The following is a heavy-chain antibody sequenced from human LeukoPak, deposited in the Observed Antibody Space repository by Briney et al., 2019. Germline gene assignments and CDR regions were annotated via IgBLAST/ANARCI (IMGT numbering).Heavy chain of an antibody. CDR3: AKYISRYAPNFDY. CDR2: ISDSGAIS. Sequence: GGSLRLSCAASGFTFSGYAMTWVRQAPGKGLEWVAVISDSGAISHDAESVKGRFTISRDNSKNTLYLQMNSLRAEDTALYYCAKYISRYAPNFDYWGQGTLVTVSS. CDR1: GFTFSGYA. V-gene: IGHV3-23*01. D-gene: IGHD5-12*01. J-gene: IGHJ4*02.